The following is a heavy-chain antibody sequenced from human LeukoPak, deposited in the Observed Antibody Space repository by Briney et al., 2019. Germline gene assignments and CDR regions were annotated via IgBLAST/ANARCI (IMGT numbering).Heavy chain of an antibody. D-gene: IGHD3-22*01. CDR1: GFSFSSHD. V-gene: IGHV3-33*08. CDR3: ARGPYYYDISGSPRGDY. CDR2: IWYDGTNK. J-gene: IGHJ4*02. Sequence: PGGSLRLSCAASGFSFSSHDMTWVRQAPGKGLEWVALIWYDGTNKYYADSVKGRFTISRDSSKNTLYLQMNNLRAEDTAVYYCARGPYYYDISGSPRGDYWGQGTLVTVS.